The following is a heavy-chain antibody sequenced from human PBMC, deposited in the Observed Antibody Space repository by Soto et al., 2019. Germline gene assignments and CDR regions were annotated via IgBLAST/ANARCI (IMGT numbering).Heavy chain of an antibody. CDR2: ISAYNGNT. Sequence: ASVKVSCKASGYTFTSYGISWVRQAPGQGLEWMGWISAYNGNTNYAQKLQGRVTMTTDTSTSTAYMELRSLRSDDTAVYYCARAPETGIAAPTIDYWGQGTLVTVSS. V-gene: IGHV1-18*01. CDR1: GYTFTSYG. J-gene: IGHJ4*02. CDR3: ARAPETGIAAPTIDY. D-gene: IGHD6-13*01.